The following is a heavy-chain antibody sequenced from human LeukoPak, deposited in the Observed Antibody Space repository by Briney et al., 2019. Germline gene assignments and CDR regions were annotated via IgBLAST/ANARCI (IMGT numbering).Heavy chain of an antibody. CDR3: TKDVYCSSTRCHKPYYYYYGVDV. CDR1: GFTFYHYA. Sequence: PGGTLRLSCAASGFTFYHYAMHWVRHAPGEGLEWVSLISGDGGSTFYADSVKGRFTISRDNSKNSLHLQMNSLRTEDTALYYCTKDVYCSSTRCHKPYYYYYGVDVWGQGTSVTVS. D-gene: IGHD2-2*02. V-gene: IGHV3-43*02. J-gene: IGHJ6*02. CDR2: ISGDGGST.